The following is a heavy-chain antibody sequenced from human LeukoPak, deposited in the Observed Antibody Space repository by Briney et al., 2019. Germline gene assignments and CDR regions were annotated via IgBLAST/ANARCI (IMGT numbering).Heavy chain of an antibody. Sequence: SLTLSCTASGFTFGDYAMSWFRQAPGKGLEWVGFIRSKPYGGTTEYAASVKGRFTISRDESKSIAYLQMHSLKTEDTAVYYCTRSIWCDYWGQGTLVTVSS. D-gene: IGHD4/OR15-4a*01. CDR2: IRSKPYGGTT. CDR3: TRSIWCDY. CDR1: GFTFGDYA. J-gene: IGHJ4*01. V-gene: IGHV3-49*03.